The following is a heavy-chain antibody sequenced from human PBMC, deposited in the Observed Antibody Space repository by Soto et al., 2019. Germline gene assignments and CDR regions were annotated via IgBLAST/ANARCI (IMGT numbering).Heavy chain of an antibody. CDR1: GFTFSSYA. D-gene: IGHD6-13*01. Sequence: GGSLRLSCAASGFTFSSYAMSWVRQAPGKGLEWVSVISGSGDSTYYADSVRGRFTISRDNSKNTLYLQMNSLRAEDTAVYYCSKDRDGAAAGPTKFYGMDVWGQGTTVTVSS. V-gene: IGHV3-23*01. CDR2: ISGSGDST. J-gene: IGHJ6*02. CDR3: SKDRDGAAAGPTKFYGMDV.